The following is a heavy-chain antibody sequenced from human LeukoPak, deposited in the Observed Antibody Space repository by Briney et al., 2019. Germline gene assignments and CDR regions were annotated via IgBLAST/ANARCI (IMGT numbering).Heavy chain of an antibody. CDR1: GGSISSYY. D-gene: IGHD3-16*01. CDR3: ARQDRLAAWYFDL. CDR2: IYYSGST. Sequence: SETLSLTCTVSGGSISSYYWSWIRQPPGKGLEWIGYIYYSGSTNYNPSLKSRVTISVDTSKNQFSLKLSSVTAADTAVYYCARQDRLAAWYFDLWGRGTPVTVSS. J-gene: IGHJ2*01. V-gene: IGHV4-59*08.